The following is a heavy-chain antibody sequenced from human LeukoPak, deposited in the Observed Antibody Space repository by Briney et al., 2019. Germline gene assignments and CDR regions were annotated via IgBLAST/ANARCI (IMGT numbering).Heavy chain of an antibody. D-gene: IGHD6-19*01. CDR2: INHSGST. CDR3: ASSPSNWFDP. V-gene: IGHV4-34*01. Sequence: SETLSLTCAVYGGSFSGYYWSWIRQPPGKGLEWIGEINHSGSTNYNPSLKSRVTISVDTSKNQFSLKLSSVTAADTAVYYCASSPSNWFDPWGQGTLVTVSS. CDR1: GGSFSGYY. J-gene: IGHJ5*02.